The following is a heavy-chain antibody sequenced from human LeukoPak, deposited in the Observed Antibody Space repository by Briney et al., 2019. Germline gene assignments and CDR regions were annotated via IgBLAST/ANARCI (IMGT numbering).Heavy chain of an antibody. D-gene: IGHD4-17*01. CDR1: GGTFSSYA. V-gene: IGHV1-69*13. CDR2: IIPIFGTA. CDR3: ARTGGKDYDFDY. J-gene: IGHJ4*02. Sequence: ASVKVSCKASGGTFSSYAISWVRQAPGQGLEWMGGIIPIFGTANYAQKFQGRVTITADESRSTAYMELSSLRSEDTAVYYCARTGGKDYDFDYWAREPWSPSPQ.